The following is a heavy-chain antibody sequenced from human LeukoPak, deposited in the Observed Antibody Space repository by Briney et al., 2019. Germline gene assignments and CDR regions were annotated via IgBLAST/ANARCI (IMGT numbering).Heavy chain of an antibody. J-gene: IGHJ4*02. V-gene: IGHV1-69*05. CDR3: ARDRGVSGWRHRGFDY. Sequence: SVKVSCEASGGTFSSYAISWVRQAPGQGLEWMGRIIPIFGTANYAQKFQGRVTITTDESTSTAYMELSSLRSEDTAVYYCARDRGVSGWRHRGFDYWGQGTLVTVSS. D-gene: IGHD6-19*01. CDR1: GGTFSSYA. CDR2: IIPIFGTA.